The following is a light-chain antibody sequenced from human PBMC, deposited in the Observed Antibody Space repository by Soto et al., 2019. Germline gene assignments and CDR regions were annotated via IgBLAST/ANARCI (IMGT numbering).Light chain of an antibody. CDR2: KAS. CDR1: QSVTIW. J-gene: IGKJ1*01. CDR3: QQYNTFSI. V-gene: IGKV1-5*03. Sequence: DIHMTHSPSTLSASVGDRVTITCRATQSVTIWVAWYQQKQGQAPDLLIYKASTLETGVTSRITRSGSETEVTLTSSSMQPDDVDNYYCQQYNTFSIFGQGTKV.